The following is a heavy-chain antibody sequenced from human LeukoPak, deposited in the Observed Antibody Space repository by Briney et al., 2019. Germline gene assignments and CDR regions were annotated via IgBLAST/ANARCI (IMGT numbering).Heavy chain of an antibody. Sequence: PSETLSLTCAVYGGSFSGYYWSWIRQPPGKGLEWIGEINHSGSTNYNPSLKSRVTISVDTSKNQFSLKLSSVTAADTAVYYCAKHLSIVSTIFDPWGQGTLVTVSS. V-gene: IGHV4-34*01. CDR2: INHSGST. D-gene: IGHD5/OR15-5a*01. CDR1: GGSFSGYY. J-gene: IGHJ5*02. CDR3: AKHLSIVSTIFDP.